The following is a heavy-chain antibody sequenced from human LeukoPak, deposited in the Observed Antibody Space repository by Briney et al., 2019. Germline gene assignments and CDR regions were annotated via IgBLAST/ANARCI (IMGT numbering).Heavy chain of an antibody. CDR3: AKRRLAYQFQSQYYGMDV. Sequence: PGGSLRLSCAASGFTFSSYAMSWVRQAPGKGLEWVSVISGTGGSTYYADSVKGRFAISRGNSENTLFLQLNSLRVEDMAVYYCAKRRLAYQFQSQYYGMDVWGQGTTVTVSS. J-gene: IGHJ6*02. V-gene: IGHV3-23*01. D-gene: IGHD3-9*01. CDR2: ISGTGGST. CDR1: GFTFSSYA.